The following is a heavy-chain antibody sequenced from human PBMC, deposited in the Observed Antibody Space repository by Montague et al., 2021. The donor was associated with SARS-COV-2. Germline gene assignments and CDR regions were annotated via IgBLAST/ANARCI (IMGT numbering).Heavy chain of an antibody. CDR2: ADYSSKKKN. D-gene: IGHD4-11*01. CDR3: ARRPVGSKYYFDF. V-gene: IGHV6-1*01. CDR1: GDSDGGKVAR. Sequence: CAISGDSDGGKVARCRWKSTCPNCSHDNMAYADYSSKKKNDYAESVKGRITIDPDTSKHQFSLHLNSVTPEDTAVYYCARRPVGSKYYFDFWGQGTLVTVSS. J-gene: IGHJ4*02.